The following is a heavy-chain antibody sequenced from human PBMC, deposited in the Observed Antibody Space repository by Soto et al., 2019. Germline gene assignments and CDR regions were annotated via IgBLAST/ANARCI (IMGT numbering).Heavy chain of an antibody. V-gene: IGHV3-30-3*01. CDR1: AFSFSHYA. D-gene: IGHD2-15*01. J-gene: IGHJ6*02. CDR3: ARAGYCSGGRCYSTYYYYYGMDV. Sequence: GGSLRLSCGASAFSFSHYAMHWVRQAPGKGLECVAVISYDGNIKRYADSVKGRFTISRDNSENTLYLQMNSLSPEDTAVYYCARAGYCSGGRCYSTYYYYYGMDVWGQGTTVTVYS. CDR2: ISYDGNIK.